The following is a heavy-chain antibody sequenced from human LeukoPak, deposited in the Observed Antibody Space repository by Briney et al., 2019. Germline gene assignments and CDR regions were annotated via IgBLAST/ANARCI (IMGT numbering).Heavy chain of an antibody. CDR2: ITSGGTYT. Sequence: GSLRLSCAASGFTFSTYNMNWVRQAPGKGLEWVSSITSGGTYTYYADSVKGRFTTSRDNAKNSLSLQLSSLRAEDTAVYYCARGHYDILTASYKWTPDYWGQGILVTVSS. CDR1: GFTFSTYN. D-gene: IGHD3-9*01. CDR3: ARGHYDILTASYKWTPDY. V-gene: IGHV3-21*06. J-gene: IGHJ4*02.